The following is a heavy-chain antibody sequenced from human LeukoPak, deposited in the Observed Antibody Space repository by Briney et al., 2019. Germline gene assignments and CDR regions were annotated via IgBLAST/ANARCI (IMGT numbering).Heavy chain of an antibody. Sequence: GGSLRLSCAASGYTFSTYSMSWIRQAPGKGLEWVSAIRGGGEDTYYADSVKGRFTISRDNSKDTLSLQMNSLRAEDTAVYYCAKISWDGRGTFHWGQGTLVTVSS. CDR2: IRGGGEDT. CDR1: GYTFSTYS. CDR3: AKISWDGRGTFH. V-gene: IGHV3-23*01. J-gene: IGHJ4*02. D-gene: IGHD3-16*01.